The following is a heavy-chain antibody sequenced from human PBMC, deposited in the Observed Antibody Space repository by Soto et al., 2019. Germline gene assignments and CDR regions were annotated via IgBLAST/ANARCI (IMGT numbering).Heavy chain of an antibody. CDR2: MNPNSGNT. CDR3: ARGSPSVLRFLEWSQGYYYYGMDV. J-gene: IGHJ6*02. Sequence: ASVKVSCKASGYTFTSYDINWVRQATGQGLERMGWMNPNSGNTGYAQKFQGRVTMTRNTSISTAYMELSSLRSEDTAVYYCARGSPSVLRFLEWSQGYYYYGMDVWGQGTTVTVSS. V-gene: IGHV1-8*01. D-gene: IGHD3-3*01. CDR1: GYTFTSYD.